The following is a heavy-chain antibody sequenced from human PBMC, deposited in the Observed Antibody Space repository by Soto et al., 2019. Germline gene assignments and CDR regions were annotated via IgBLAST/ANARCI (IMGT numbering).Heavy chain of an antibody. CDR1: GYTFTSYG. D-gene: IGHD1-7*01. J-gene: IGHJ5*02. CDR3: ARGITGTLDVTRQNWFDP. V-gene: IGHV1-18*01. CDR2: VSAYKGNT. Sequence: QVQLVQSGAEVKKPGASAKVSCKASGYTFTSYGISWVRQAPGQGLERMGGVSAYKGNTNYAQKLQGRVTMTTDTSTSTDYMELRSVRSDDTVVYYWARGITGTLDVTRQNWFDPLGQGTLVTVSS.